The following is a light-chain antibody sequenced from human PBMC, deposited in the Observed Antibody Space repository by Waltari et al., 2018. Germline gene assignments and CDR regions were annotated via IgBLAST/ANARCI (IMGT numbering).Light chain of an antibody. CDR2: KAS. Sequence: DIQMSQSPSTLSASIGDRVTITCRASQNIKTWVAWDQQKPGKAPKFRVYKASTLDSGVPSRFSGSGSGTEFTLTISSLQPDDFATYYCQQYDTYPLTFGGGTKVEIK. CDR1: QNIKTW. CDR3: QQYDTYPLT. J-gene: IGKJ4*01. V-gene: IGKV1-5*03.